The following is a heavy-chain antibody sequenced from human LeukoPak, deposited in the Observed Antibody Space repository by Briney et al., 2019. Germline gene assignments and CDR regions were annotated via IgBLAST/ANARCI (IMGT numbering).Heavy chain of an antibody. CDR1: GGSISSYY. CDR2: IYYSGST. V-gene: IGHV4-59*01. J-gene: IGHJ5*02. Sequence: RPSETLSLTCTVSGGSISSYYWGWIRQPPGKGLEWIGYIYYSGSTNYNPSLKSRVTISVDTSKNQFSLKLSSVTAADTAVYYCARDYYYDSSGYWFDPWGQGTLVTVSS. D-gene: IGHD3-22*01. CDR3: ARDYYYDSSGYWFDP.